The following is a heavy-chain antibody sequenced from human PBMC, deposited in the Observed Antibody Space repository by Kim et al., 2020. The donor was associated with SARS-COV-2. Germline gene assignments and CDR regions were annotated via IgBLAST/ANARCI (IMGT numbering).Heavy chain of an antibody. CDR1: GFTFSSYA. D-gene: IGHD2-2*01. CDR3: AKESVVVPAADPAFDY. Sequence: GGSLRLSCAASGFTFSSYAMSWVRQAPGKGLEWVSAISGSGGSTYYADSVKGRFTISRDNTKNTLYLQMNSLRAEDTAVYYCAKESVVVPAADPAFDYWGQGTLVTVSS. CDR2: ISGSGGST. V-gene: IGHV3-23*01. J-gene: IGHJ4*02.